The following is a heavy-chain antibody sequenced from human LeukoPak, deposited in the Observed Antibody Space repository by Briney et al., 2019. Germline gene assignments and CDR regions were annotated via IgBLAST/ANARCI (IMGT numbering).Heavy chain of an antibody. CDR3: ARHYYGSGSYSPFDY. D-gene: IGHD3-10*01. CDR1: GYSFTSYW. Sequence: GESLKISCKGSGYSFTSYWIXXXXQMPGXXXXXXXXIDPSDXYTNYSPSXQXXXTISADKSISTAYLQWSSLKASDTAMYYCARHYYGSGSYSPFDYWGQGTLVTVSS. CDR2: IDPSDXYT. J-gene: IGHJ4*02. V-gene: IGHV5-10-1*01.